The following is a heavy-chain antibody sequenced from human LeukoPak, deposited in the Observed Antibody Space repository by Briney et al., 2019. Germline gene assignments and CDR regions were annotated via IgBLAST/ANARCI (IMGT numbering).Heavy chain of an antibody. V-gene: IGHV4-34*01. Sequence: SETLSLTCAVYGGSFSGYYWSWIRQPPGKGLEWIAEINHSGSTNYNPSLKSRVTISVDTSKNQFSLKLSSVTAADTAVYYCARGWKVRGVSPAFDYWGQGTLVTVSS. D-gene: IGHD3-10*01. CDR1: GGSFSGYY. CDR2: INHSGST. J-gene: IGHJ4*02. CDR3: ARGWKVRGVSPAFDY.